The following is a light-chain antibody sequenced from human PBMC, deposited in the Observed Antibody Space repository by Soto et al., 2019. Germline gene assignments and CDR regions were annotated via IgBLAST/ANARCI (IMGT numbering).Light chain of an antibody. CDR2: AAS. CDR3: QKYNSAPLT. CDR1: QGISNY. V-gene: IGKV1-27*01. Sequence: EIQMTQSPSSLSASVGDRVTSTCRASQGISNYLAWYQQKPGKVPKLLIYAASTLQSGVPSRFSGSGSGTDFTLTISSLQPEDVATYYCQKYNSAPLTFGQGTKVDIK. J-gene: IGKJ1*01.